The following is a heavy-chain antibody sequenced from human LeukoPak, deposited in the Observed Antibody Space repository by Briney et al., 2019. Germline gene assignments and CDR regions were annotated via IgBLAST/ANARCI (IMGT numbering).Heavy chain of an antibody. D-gene: IGHD2-21*02. J-gene: IGHJ6*02. CDR1: GFTVSRNY. Sequence: GGSLRLSCAASGFTVSRNYVNWVRQAPGKGLEWIAVLYSGGSAYYADSVKGRFTISRDNSKNTLYLQIYSLRAEDTAVYYCARDSETETGWYYYGMDVWGQGTTVTVSS. CDR2: LYSGGSA. V-gene: IGHV3-53*01. CDR3: ARDSETETGWYYYGMDV.